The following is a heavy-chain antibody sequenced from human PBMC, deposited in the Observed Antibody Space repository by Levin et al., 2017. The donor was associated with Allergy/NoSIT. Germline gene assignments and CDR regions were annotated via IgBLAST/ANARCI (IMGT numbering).Heavy chain of an antibody. J-gene: IGHJ2*01. V-gene: IGHV4-59*12. D-gene: IGHD6-13*01. Sequence: PSETLSLTCTVSGGSISSYYWSWIRQPPGKGLEWIGYIYYSGSTNYNPSLKSRVTISVDTSKNQFSLKLSSVTAADTAVYYCASYRRIAAAGTCWYFDLWGRGTLVTVSS. CDR1: GGSISSYY. CDR2: IYYSGST. CDR3: ASYRRIAAAGTCWYFDL.